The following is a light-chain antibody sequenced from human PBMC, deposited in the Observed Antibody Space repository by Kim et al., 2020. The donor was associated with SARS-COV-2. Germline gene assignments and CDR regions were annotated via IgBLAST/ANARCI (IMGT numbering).Light chain of an antibody. Sequence: ELTQPPSASGTPGQRVTISCSGSSSNIERNFVFWYQQLSGTAPKLLMYDNYQRPSGVPDRFSGSKSATSASLAIGGLRSEDEADYYCAAWDDSLSALVFGGGTQLTVL. CDR2: DNY. CDR1: SSNIERNF. J-gene: IGLJ2*01. V-gene: IGLV1-47*02. CDR3: AAWDDSLSALV.